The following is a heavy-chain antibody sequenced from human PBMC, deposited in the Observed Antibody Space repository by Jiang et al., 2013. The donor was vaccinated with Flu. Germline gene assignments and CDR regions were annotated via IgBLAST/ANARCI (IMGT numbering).Heavy chain of an antibody. D-gene: IGHD3-9*01. J-gene: IGHJ4*02. Sequence: VQLVESGGGLVQPGGSVRLSCAASGFTFSIYDMNWVRQAPGKGLEWVSGIGGKSDRTDYADSVKGRFTVSRDNSKNTVYLQMNSLRADDTAVYFCARTAGGYGILTAYSHWGQGTLVNVSS. CDR1: GFTFSIYD. V-gene: IGHV3-23*04. CDR2: IGGKSDRT. CDR3: ARTAGGYGILTAYSH.